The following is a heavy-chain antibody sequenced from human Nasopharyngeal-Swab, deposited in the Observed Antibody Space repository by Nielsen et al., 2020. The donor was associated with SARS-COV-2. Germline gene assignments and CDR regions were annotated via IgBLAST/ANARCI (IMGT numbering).Heavy chain of an antibody. Sequence: GESLKISCAASGITFSSYSMNWVRQAPGKGLEWVSYISSSRTTIHYADSVKGRFTISRDNAKNSLYLQMNSLRDEDTAVYYCAGTRGGWSWDALDIWGQGTMVTVSS. V-gene: IGHV3-48*02. CDR3: AGTRGGWSWDALDI. CDR2: ISSSRTTI. D-gene: IGHD3-10*01. CDR1: GITFSSYS. J-gene: IGHJ3*02.